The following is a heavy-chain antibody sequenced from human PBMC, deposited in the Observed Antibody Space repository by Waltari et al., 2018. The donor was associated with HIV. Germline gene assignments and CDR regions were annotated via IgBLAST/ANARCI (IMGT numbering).Heavy chain of an antibody. CDR2: ISSSSSYI. J-gene: IGHJ6*02. CDR3: ARAPASRGYSYDYYYYYGMDV. D-gene: IGHD5-18*01. CDR1: GFTFSSYS. V-gene: IGHV3-21*01. Sequence: EVQLVESGGGLVKPGGSLRLSCAASGFTFSSYSMNWVRQAPGKGLEWVSSISSSSSYIYYAGSVKGRFTISRDNAKNSLYLQMNSLRAEDTAVYYCARAPASRGYSYDYYYYYGMDVWGQGTTVTVSS.